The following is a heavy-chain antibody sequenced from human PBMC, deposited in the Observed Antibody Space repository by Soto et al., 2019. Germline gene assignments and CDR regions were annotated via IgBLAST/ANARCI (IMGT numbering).Heavy chain of an antibody. J-gene: IGHJ4*02. CDR1: GDSSRSYY. Sequence: QVQLQQSGPGLVKPSETLSLTCSVSGDSSRSYYCMWIRQPPRKGLESIGYLYYGRSANYNPSLKSRVTLSVDTSTNQCSLTLSSMIAADTAVYYCALRSMAVVPDYWGQGTLVTVSS. CDR2: LYYGRSA. V-gene: IGHV4-59*01. D-gene: IGHD3-22*01. CDR3: ALRSMAVVPDY.